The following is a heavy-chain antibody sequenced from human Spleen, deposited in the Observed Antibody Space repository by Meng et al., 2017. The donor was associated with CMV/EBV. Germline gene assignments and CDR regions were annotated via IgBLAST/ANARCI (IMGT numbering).Heavy chain of an antibody. V-gene: IGHV3-23*01. CDR3: AKDARLDY. CDR2: ITGSGDSA. CDR1: GFTFSSYA. Sequence: GESLKISCVASGFTFSSYAMSWVRQAPGKGLEWVSTITGSGDSAYYADSVKGRFTISRDNAKNSLYLQMNSLRAEDTAVYYCAKDARLDYWGQGTLVTVSS. J-gene: IGHJ4*02.